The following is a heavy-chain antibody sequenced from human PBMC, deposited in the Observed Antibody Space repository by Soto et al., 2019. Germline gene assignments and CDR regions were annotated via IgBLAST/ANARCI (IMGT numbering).Heavy chain of an antibody. CDR1: GYSFTSYG. D-gene: IGHD6-19*01. V-gene: IGHV1-18*01. Sequence: GTSVKLSCKACGYSFTSYGISWVRQAPRQGLEWMGWISAYNGNTNYAQKLQGRVTMTTDTSTSTAYMELRSLRSDDTAVYYCARMGEQWLVLGSYYYYGMDVWGQGTTVTVSS. CDR2: ISAYNGNT. J-gene: IGHJ6*02. CDR3: ARMGEQWLVLGSYYYYGMDV.